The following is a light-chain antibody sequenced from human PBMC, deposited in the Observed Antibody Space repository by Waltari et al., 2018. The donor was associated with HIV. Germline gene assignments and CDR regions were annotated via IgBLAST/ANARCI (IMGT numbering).Light chain of an antibody. J-gene: IGLJ2*01. CDR1: PGYNLHS. V-gene: IGLV4-60*02. CDR2: LDASGDF. CDR3: EAWDDNVAV. Sequence: QPALTQESSASTSLGSSVKLTCSLTPGYNLHSLVWHQHQPGRAPRFVMKLDASGDFNRGTGISHRFSGSAVGADRFLTIDNVQVDDEADYYCEAWDDNVAVFGGGT.